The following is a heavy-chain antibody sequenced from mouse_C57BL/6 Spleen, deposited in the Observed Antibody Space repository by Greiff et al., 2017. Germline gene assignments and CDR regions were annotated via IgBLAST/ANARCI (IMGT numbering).Heavy chain of an antibody. Sequence: DVKLQESGGGLVKPGGSLKLSCAASGFTFSDSGMHWVRQAPEKGLEWVAYISSGSSTIYYADTVKGRFTISRDNAKNTLFLQMTSLRSEDTAMYYCARPVTTKEVWFAYWGQGTLVTVSA. CDR2: ISSGSSTI. CDR1: GFTFSDSG. CDR3: ARPVTTKEVWFAY. J-gene: IGHJ3*01. V-gene: IGHV5-17*01. D-gene: IGHD2-2*01.